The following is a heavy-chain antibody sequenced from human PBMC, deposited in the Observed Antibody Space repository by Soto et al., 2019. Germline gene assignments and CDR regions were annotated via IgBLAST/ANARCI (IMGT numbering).Heavy chain of an antibody. CDR2: IPYSGSA. J-gene: IGHJ3*02. D-gene: IGHD2-2*01. Sequence: WTWMRQPPGKGLEWIGYIPYSGSAYYDPSLNSRVTISRDTTKNHFSLKLSFVTAADTAVYYSVRLYCGYASCSVGGAFDIWDQGTTVSVSS. CDR3: VRLYCGYASCSVGGAFDI. V-gene: IGHV4-31*02.